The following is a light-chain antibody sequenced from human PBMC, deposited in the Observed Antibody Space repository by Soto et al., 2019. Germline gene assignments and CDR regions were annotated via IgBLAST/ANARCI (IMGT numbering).Light chain of an antibody. J-gene: IGKJ3*01. CDR3: QQRRRG. CDR1: QSVSSDY. Sequence: EIVLTQSPGTLSLSPGDRATLSCRASQSVSSDYVAWYQQKPGQAPRLLIYDASNRATGIPARFSGSGSGTDFTLTISSLEPEDFAVYYCQQRRRGFGPGTKVDI. V-gene: IGKV3-11*01. CDR2: DAS.